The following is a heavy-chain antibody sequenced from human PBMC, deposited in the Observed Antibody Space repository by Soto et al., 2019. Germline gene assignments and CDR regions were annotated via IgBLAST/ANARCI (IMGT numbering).Heavy chain of an antibody. CDR2: ISANGNNR. CDR3: AKRYCSGGRCYRHMDV. Sequence: EVQVLESGGGLVQPGGSLRLSCAGSGFIFSNYDMTWVRQAPGKGLEWVSAISANGNNRYYPDSVKGRFTISRDDSKSTVFLQMNSLRAEDTAVYYCAKRYCSGGRCYRHMDVWGQGTTVTVS. J-gene: IGHJ6*02. D-gene: IGHD2-15*01. CDR1: GFIFSNYD. V-gene: IGHV3-23*01.